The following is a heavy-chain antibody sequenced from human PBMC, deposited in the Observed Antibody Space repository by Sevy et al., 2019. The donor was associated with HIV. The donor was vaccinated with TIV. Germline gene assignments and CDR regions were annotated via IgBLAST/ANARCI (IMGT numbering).Heavy chain of an antibody. Sequence: SETLSLTCTVSGGSIISSHWWRWFRQTPGKGLEWIGDMYHRGTTNYSPSLKNRVIISVDTSKNRFFLKLTSVTAADTAVYCCAAAAGTDILGYYFGSWGQGTPVTVSS. J-gene: IGHJ4*02. CDR1: GGSIISSHW. V-gene: IGHV4-4*01. CDR2: MYHRGTT. D-gene: IGHD2-21*01. CDR3: AAAAGTDILGYYFGS.